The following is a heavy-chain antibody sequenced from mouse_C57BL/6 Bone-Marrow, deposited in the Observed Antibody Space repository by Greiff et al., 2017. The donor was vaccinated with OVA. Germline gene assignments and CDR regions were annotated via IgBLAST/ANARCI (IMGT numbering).Heavy chain of an antibody. J-gene: IGHJ3*01. D-gene: IGHD2-2*01. Sequence: QVQLQQPGAELVKPGASVKLSCKASGYTFTSYWMHWVKQRPGQGLEWIGMIHPNSGSTNYNEKFKSKATLTVDKSSSTAYMQLSSLTSEDSAVYYWGRSNMVKTSVAYWGQGTLVTVSA. V-gene: IGHV1-64*01. CDR3: GRSNMVKTSVAY. CDR2: IHPNSGST. CDR1: GYTFTSYW.